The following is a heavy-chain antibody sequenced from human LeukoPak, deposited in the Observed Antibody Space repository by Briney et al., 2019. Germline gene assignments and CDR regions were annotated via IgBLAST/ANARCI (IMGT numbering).Heavy chain of an antibody. J-gene: IGHJ5*02. V-gene: IGHV1-2*02. CDR3: ARDLGQFWSGYYSPFDP. D-gene: IGHD3-3*01. Sequence: EASVKVSCKASGYTFTGYYMHWVRQAPGQELEWMGWINPNSGGTNYAQKFQGRVTMTRDTSISKAYMDLSRLRSDDTAVYYCARDLGQFWSGYYSPFDPWGQGTLVTVSS. CDR2: INPNSGGT. CDR1: GYTFTGYY.